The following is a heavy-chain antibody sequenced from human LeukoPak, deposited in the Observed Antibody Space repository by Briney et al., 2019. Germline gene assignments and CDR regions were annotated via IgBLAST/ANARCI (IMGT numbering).Heavy chain of an antibody. D-gene: IGHD1-26*01. CDR1: GYTFTGYY. V-gene: IGHV1-2*02. J-gene: IGHJ4*02. CDR3: ARDAPGWELPRRRHFDY. Sequence: ASVKVSCKASGYTFTGYYMHWVRQAPGQGLEWMGWINPNSGGTNYAQKLQGRVTMTRDTSISTAYMELSRLRSDDTAVYYCARDAPGWELPRRRHFDYWGQGTLVTVSS. CDR2: INPNSGGT.